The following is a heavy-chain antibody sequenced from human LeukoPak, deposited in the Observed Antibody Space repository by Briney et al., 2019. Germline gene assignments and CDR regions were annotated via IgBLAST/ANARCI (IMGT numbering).Heavy chain of an antibody. CDR2: IYHSGST. CDR3: ARGAPPQN. J-gene: IGHJ4*02. V-gene: IGHV4-4*02. CDR1: GGSISSSNW. Sequence: SETLSLTCAVSGGSISSSNWWSWVRQPPGKGLEWIGEIYHSGSTNYNPSLKSRVTISVGKSKNQFSLKLTSVTAADTAVYYCARGAPPQNWGQGTLVTVSS.